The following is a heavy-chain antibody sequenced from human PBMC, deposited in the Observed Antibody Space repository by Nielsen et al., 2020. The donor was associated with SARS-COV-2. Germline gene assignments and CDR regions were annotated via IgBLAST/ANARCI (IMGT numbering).Heavy chain of an antibody. CDR3: ARRRYSGSWYFDL. J-gene: IGHJ2*01. CDR1: GYSFTSYW. D-gene: IGHD2-15*01. V-gene: IGHV5-51*01. Sequence: GESLKISCKGSGYSFTSYWIGWVRQMPGKGLEWMGIIYPGDSDTRYSPSFQGHVTISADKTMDTAYLQWSSLEASDTATYYCARRRYSGSWYFDLWGRGTLVTVSS. CDR2: IYPGDSDT.